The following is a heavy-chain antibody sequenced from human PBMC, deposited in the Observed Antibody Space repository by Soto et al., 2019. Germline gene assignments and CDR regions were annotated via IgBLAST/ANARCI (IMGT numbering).Heavy chain of an antibody. CDR2: IYYSGST. J-gene: IGHJ4*02. D-gene: IGHD5-12*01. CDR3: ARSLRLRSKPQEFDY. Sequence: PSETLSLTRTVSGGSISSYYWSWIRQPPGKGLEWIGYIYYSGSTNYNPSLKSRVTISVDTSKNQFSLKLSSVTAADTAVYYCARSLRLRSKPQEFDYWGQGTLVTAPQ. V-gene: IGHV4-59*01. CDR1: GGSISSYY.